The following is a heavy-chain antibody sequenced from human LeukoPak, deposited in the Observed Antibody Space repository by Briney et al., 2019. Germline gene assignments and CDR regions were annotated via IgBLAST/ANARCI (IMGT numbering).Heavy chain of an antibody. V-gene: IGHV4-61*02. Sequence: SETLSLTCTDSGGSVTSGSSYWSWIRQPAGKGLEWIGRISARGSTNYNPSLKSRVTISVDTSKNQFSLKLSPVTAADTAVYYCARVQGFGGNDYWFDPWGQGTLVTVSS. CDR3: ARVQGFGGNDYWFDP. CDR2: ISARGST. D-gene: IGHD5-12*01. J-gene: IGHJ5*02. CDR1: GGSVTSGSSY.